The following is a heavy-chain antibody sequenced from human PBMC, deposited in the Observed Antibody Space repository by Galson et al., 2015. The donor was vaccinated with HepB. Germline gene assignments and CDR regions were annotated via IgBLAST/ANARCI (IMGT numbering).Heavy chain of an antibody. CDR2: IKQDGSEK. CDR1: GFTFSSYW. V-gene: IGHV3-7*03. CDR3: ARLVVRGLGSFDY. Sequence: SLRLSCAASGFTFSSYWMSWVRQAPGKGLEWVANIKQDGSEKYYVDSVKGRFTISRDNAKNSLYLQMNSLRAEDTAVYYCARLVVRGLGSFDYWGQGTLVTVSS. D-gene: IGHD3-10*01. J-gene: IGHJ4*02.